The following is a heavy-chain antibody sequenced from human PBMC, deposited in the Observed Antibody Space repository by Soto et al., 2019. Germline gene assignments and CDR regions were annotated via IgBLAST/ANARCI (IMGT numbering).Heavy chain of an antibody. D-gene: IGHD4-17*01. J-gene: IGHJ4*02. V-gene: IGHV4-30-4*01. CDR3: ASGSTVIKTLDF. CDR2: NYYGGST. CDR1: GGSITSGDYY. Sequence: QVQLQESGPGLVKPSQTLSLTCTVSGGSITSGDYYWSWIRQPPGKGLEWVGYNYYGGSTYYNPSLESRITASLDTAKNQFSLELTSVTAADSAVYSCASGSTVIKTLDFWGQGTLVTVSS.